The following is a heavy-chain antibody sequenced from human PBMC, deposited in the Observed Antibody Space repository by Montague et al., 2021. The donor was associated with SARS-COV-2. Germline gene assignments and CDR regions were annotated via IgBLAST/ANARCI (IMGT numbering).Heavy chain of an antibody. CDR2: NSIAGDT. D-gene: IGHD1-20*01. CDR1: GFTFSKYD. J-gene: IGHJ4*02. CDR3: AKDFNWSDDN. Sequence: SLRLSCAASGFTFSKYDMNWLRQAPGKGLEWVSVNSIAGDTNYAASVRGRFTISRDNSKNTVYLQMNSLRAEDTAMYYCAKDFNWSDDNWGQGTMVTVSS. V-gene: IGHV3-23*01.